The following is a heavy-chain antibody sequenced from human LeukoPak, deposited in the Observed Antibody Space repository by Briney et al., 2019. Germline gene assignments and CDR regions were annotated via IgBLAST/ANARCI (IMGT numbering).Heavy chain of an antibody. CDR1: GFTFSSYW. J-gene: IGHJ4*02. CDR3: VKDSPPRYSGSPPAY. Sequence: PGGSLRLSCAASGFTFSSYWMHWVRQAPGKGLVWVSRINNDGSIISYADSVKGRFTISRDNAKSMLNLQMNSLRAGDTAVYYCVKDSPPRYSGSPPAYWGQGTLVTVSS. D-gene: IGHD1-26*01. CDR2: INNDGSII. V-gene: IGHV3-74*01.